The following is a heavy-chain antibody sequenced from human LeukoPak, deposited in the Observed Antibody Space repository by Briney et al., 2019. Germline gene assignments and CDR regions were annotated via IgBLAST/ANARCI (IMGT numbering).Heavy chain of an antibody. CDR1: GFTFGDYA. CDR3: TGYYDSSGYHLFDY. CDR2: IRSKAYGGTT. J-gene: IGHJ4*02. V-gene: IGHV3-49*03. Sequence: PGGSLRPSCTASGFTFGDYAMSWFRQAPGKGLEWVGFIRSKAYGGTTEYAASVKGRFTISRDDSKSIAYLQMNSLKTEDTAVYYCTGYYDSSGYHLFDYWGQGTLVTVSS. D-gene: IGHD3-22*01.